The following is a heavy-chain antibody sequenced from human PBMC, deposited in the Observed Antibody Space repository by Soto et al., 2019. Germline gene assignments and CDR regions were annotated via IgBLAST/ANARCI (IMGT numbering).Heavy chain of an antibody. V-gene: IGHV3-23*01. J-gene: IGHJ4*02. Sequence: GSLRLSCAASGFTFSSYAMSWVRQAPGKGLEWVSSISGSGGGTYYADSVKGRFTFSSDNSKNTLYLQMNSLRAEDTAVYYCAKFGMATTKRSPPYYIDYWGQGALVTVSS. D-gene: IGHD1-1*01. CDR1: GFTFSSYA. CDR3: AKFGMATTKRSPPYYIDY. CDR2: ISGSGGGT.